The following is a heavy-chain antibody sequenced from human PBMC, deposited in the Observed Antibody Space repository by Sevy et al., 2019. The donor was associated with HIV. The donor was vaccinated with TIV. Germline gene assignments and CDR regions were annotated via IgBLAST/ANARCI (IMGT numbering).Heavy chain of an antibody. D-gene: IGHD3-22*01. CDR3: TTDPYYDDSTGFQPYFDY. V-gene: IGHV3-15*07. CDR2: IKRKTDGGTT. CDR1: GFTFSNAW. Sequence: GGSLRLSCAASGFTFSNAWLNWVRQAPGKGLEGVGRIKRKTDGGTTDYAAPVKGRFTISRDDSKNTVYLQMNSLKTEDTAVYYCTTDPYYDDSTGFQPYFDYWGQGTLVTVSS. J-gene: IGHJ4*02.